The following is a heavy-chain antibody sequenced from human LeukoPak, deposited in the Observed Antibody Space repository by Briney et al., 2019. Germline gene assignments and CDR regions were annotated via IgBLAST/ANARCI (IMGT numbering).Heavy chain of an antibody. CDR3: ARVEVSYDILTGYYGEADY. Sequence: GASVKVSCKASGYTFTSYGIHWVRQAPGQGLEWMGWISAYNGNTNYAQKLQGRVTMTTDTSTSTAYMELRSLRSDDTAVYYCARVEVSYDILTGYYGEADYWGQGTLVTVSS. V-gene: IGHV1-18*04. J-gene: IGHJ4*02. CDR2: ISAYNGNT. CDR1: GYTFTSYG. D-gene: IGHD3-9*01.